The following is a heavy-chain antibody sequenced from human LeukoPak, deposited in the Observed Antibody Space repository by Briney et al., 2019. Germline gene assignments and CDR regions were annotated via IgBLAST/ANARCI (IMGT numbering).Heavy chain of an antibody. Sequence: ASEKVSCKASGYTFTSFYMHWVRQAPGQGLEWMGMINPSGGSTSYALKFQGRISMTRDTSTDTVSMEVSSLRSEDTAVYYCAREGGLADLRPYYFYGMDVWGQGTTVSVSS. CDR2: INPSGGST. J-gene: IGHJ6*02. CDR3: AREGGLADLRPYYFYGMDV. V-gene: IGHV1-46*01. CDR1: GYTFTSFY. D-gene: IGHD4-17*01.